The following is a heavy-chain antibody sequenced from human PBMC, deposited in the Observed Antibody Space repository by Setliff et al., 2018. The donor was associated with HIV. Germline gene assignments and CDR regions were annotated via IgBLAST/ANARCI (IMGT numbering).Heavy chain of an antibody. CDR2: ISISSNYI. CDR1: GFSLSTSS. CDR3: ARDHGGSSLV. V-gene: IGHV3-21*04. D-gene: IGHD6-13*01. Sequence: PGGSLRLSCVASGFSLSTSSMNWVRQAPGKGPEWISYISISSNYIYYADSVKGRFTISRDNAKNSLFLQMNSLRIEDTAVYYCARDHGGSSLVWGQGTMVTVSS. J-gene: IGHJ3*01.